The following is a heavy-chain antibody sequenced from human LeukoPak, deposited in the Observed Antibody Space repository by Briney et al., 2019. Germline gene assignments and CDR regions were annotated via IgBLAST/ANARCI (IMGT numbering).Heavy chain of an antibody. J-gene: IGHJ4*02. CDR1: GYTFTSYG. D-gene: IGHD3-10*01. CDR2: ISAYNGNT. Sequence: GASVKVSCKASGYTFTSYGISWVRQAPGQGLEWMGWISAYNGNTNYAQKLQGRVTMTTDTSTSTAYMELRSLRSDDTAVYYCARESVLPWFGDSDYFDYWGQGTLVTVSS. V-gene: IGHV1-18*04. CDR3: ARESVLPWFGDSDYFDY.